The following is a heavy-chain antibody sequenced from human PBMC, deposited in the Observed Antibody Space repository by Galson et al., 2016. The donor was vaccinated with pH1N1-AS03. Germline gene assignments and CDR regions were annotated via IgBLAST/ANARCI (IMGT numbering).Heavy chain of an antibody. CDR3: ARGTGSPHWFDP. V-gene: IGHV3-23*01. Sequence: WVRQAPGKGLEWVSGIGGIDSSTWYAESVKGRFTVSRDNSKNTVYVQLNSLRAEDTAIYYCARGTGSPHWFDPWGQGTFVTVSA. J-gene: IGHJ5*02. D-gene: IGHD3/OR15-3a*01. CDR2: IGGIDSST.